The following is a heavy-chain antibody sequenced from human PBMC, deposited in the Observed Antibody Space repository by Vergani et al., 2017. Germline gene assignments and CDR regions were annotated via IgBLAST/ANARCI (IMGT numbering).Heavy chain of an antibody. D-gene: IGHD1-1*01. CDR3: ARDFLTRVTTLDYYYMGV. Sequence: QVQLVECGGGEVQTGRSLRLSCSAAGFPFSDYGVHWVRQAPGKGLEWVSVISYDGNKKNYADSVKGRFTISRDNSKNTLYLEMNALRAEDTAVYYCARDFLTRVTTLDYYYMGVWGKGTTVTVSS. CDR1: GFPFSDYG. CDR2: ISYDGNKK. J-gene: IGHJ6*03. V-gene: IGHV3-30*03.